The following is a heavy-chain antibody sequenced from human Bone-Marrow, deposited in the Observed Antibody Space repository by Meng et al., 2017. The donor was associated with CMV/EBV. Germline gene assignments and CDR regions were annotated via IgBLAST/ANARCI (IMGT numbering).Heavy chain of an antibody. J-gene: IGHJ6*02. V-gene: IGHV4-34*01. CDR1: GGSFSGYY. Sequence: SETLSLTCAVYGGSFSGYYWSWIRQPPGKGLEWIGEINHSGSTNYNPSLKSRVTISVDTSKNQFSLKLSSVTAADTAVYYCARDSDYDFWSGYYTPGYYGMDVWGQGTTVTVSS. CDR2: INHSGST. D-gene: IGHD3-3*01. CDR3: ARDSDYDFWSGYYTPGYYGMDV.